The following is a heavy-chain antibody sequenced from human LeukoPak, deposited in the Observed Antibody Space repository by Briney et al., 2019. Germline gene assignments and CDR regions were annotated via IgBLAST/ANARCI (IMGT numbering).Heavy chain of an antibody. D-gene: IGHD3-9*01. J-gene: IGHJ2*01. V-gene: IGHV1-18*01. CDR2: ISTYNGDT. Sequence: ASVKVSCKASGYTFTRWNFSWVRQAPGQGLEWMGWISTYNGDTKYAQKFKGRVTMTTDTSKSTTYMELRSLTSDDTAVYYCAGDLDWVFDLWGRGTLVTVSS. CDR1: GYTFTRWN. CDR3: AGDLDWVFDL.